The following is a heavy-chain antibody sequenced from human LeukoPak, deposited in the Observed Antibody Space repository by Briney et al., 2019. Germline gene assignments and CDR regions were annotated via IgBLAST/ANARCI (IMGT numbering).Heavy chain of an antibody. CDR3: AKDLGCSGGSCYSEGGDY. J-gene: IGHJ4*02. D-gene: IGHD2-15*01. V-gene: IGHV3-30*18. Sequence: GGSLRLSCAASGFTFSSYGMHWVRQAPGKGLEWVAVISYDGSNKYYADSVKGRFTISRDNSKNTLYLQMNSLRAEDTAVYYCAKDLGCSGGSCYSEGGDYWGQGTLVTVSS. CDR2: ISYDGSNK. CDR1: GFTFSSYG.